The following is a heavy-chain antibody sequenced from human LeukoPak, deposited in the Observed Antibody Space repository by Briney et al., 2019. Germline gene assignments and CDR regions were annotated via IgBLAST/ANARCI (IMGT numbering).Heavy chain of an antibody. Sequence: GGSLRLSCAASGFTFSSYAMSWVRQAPGKGLEWVSAISGSGGSTYYADSVKGRFTISRDNSKNTLYLQMNSLRAEDTAVYYCAKANQDIVVVVAALPDYYYYMDVWGKGTTVIVSS. V-gene: IGHV3-23*01. CDR3: AKANQDIVVVVAALPDYYYYMDV. D-gene: IGHD2-15*01. CDR2: ISGSGGST. J-gene: IGHJ6*03. CDR1: GFTFSSYA.